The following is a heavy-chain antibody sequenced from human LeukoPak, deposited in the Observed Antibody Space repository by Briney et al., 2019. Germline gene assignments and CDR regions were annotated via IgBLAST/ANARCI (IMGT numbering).Heavy chain of an antibody. CDR2: INSDGSGT. D-gene: IGHD4-17*01. J-gene: IGHJ6*02. Sequence: GGSLRLSCAASGFTFSSYWMHWVRQAPGKGLVWVSRINSDGSGTNYVDSVEGRFTISRDNARNTLYLQMNSLGAEDTAVYYCAGVGRTSGDYYYYGMDVWGQGTTVTVSS. CDR3: AGVGRTSGDYYYYGMDV. V-gene: IGHV3-74*01. CDR1: GFTFSSYW.